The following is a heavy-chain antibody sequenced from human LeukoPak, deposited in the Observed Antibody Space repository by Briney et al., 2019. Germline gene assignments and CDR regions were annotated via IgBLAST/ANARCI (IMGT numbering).Heavy chain of an antibody. D-gene: IGHD5-18*01. CDR2: MNPNSGNT. Sequence: ASVKVSCKASGYTFTSYDINWVRQATGQGLEWMGWMNPNSGNTGYAQKFQGRVTMTRNTSISTAYMELSSLRPEDTAVYYCARGPDTAMVNYYYYMDVWGKGTTVTISS. CDR3: ARGPDTAMVNYYYYMDV. V-gene: IGHV1-8*01. J-gene: IGHJ6*03. CDR1: GYTFTSYD.